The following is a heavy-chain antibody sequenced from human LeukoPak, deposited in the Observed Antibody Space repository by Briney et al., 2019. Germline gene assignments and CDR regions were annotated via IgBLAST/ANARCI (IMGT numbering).Heavy chain of an antibody. CDR3: GRDPNGDYVGAFEF. CDR1: GLTFATYA. D-gene: IGHD4-17*01. V-gene: IGHV3-23*01. J-gene: IGHJ3*01. CDR2: IGGSGTYA. Sequence: GGSLRLSCVASGLTFATYAMTWVRLTPGKGLEWVASIGGSGTYANYADSVRGRFTISRDNSKDTLYLQLNSLRAEDTAVYYCGRDPNGDYVGAFEFWGQGTLVSVSS.